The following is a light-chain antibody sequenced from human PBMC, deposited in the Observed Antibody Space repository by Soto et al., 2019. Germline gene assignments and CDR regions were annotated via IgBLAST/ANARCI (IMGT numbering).Light chain of an antibody. CDR3: CSYAGSYNVV. CDR1: SSDVGGYNY. CDR2: DVS. V-gene: IGLV2-11*01. Sequence: QSVLTQPRSVSGSPGQSVTISCTGTSSDVGGYNYVSWYQQHPGKAPKLMIFDVSKRPSGVPDRFSGSKSGNTASLTISGLQAEDEAYYYCCSYAGSYNVVFGGGTKVTVL. J-gene: IGLJ2*01.